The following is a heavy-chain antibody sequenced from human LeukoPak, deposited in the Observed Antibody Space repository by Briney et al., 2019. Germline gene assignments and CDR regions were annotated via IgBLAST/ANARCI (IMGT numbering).Heavy chain of an antibody. J-gene: IGHJ5*02. CDR1: GFTFTNYN. CDR2: INPSGGST. CDR3: ARALGSRRLNWFDP. D-gene: IGHD2-15*01. V-gene: IGHV1-46*01. Sequence: ASVKVSCKASGFTFTNYNMHWVRQAPGQGLEWMGIINPSGGSTNYAQNFQARVTMTRDTSTSTVYMELSSLRSEDTAVYYCARALGSRRLNWFDPWGQGTLVAVSS.